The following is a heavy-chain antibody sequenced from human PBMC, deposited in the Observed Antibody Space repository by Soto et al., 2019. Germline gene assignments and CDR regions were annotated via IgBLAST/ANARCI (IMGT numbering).Heavy chain of an antibody. CDR3: ARHNYGSGSTYFDY. J-gene: IGHJ4*02. Sequence: SQTLSLTCTVSGVSIRSHYWSWIRQPPGKGLEWIGYIYYSGSTNYNPSLKSRVTISVDTSKNQFSLKLSSVTAADTAVYYCARHNYGSGSTYFDYWGQGTLVTVS. D-gene: IGHD3-10*01. CDR1: GVSIRSHY. V-gene: IGHV4-59*08. CDR2: IYYSGST.